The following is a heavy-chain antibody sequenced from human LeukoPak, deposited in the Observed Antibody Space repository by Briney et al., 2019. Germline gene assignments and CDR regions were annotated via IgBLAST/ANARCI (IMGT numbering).Heavy chain of an antibody. V-gene: IGHV1-18*01. CDR2: VSAYNGNT. CDR3: GRHDGGSGWPWLGIDY. J-gene: IGHJ4*02. D-gene: IGHD6-25*01. CDR1: GYTFTIYG. Sequence: ASVKVSCKASGYTFTIYGISWVRQAPGQGLEWMGWVSAYNGNTNYAQKFQGRVTMTTDTPTSTVYMELRSLRSDDTAVYYCGRHDGGSGWPWLGIDYWGQGTLVTVSS.